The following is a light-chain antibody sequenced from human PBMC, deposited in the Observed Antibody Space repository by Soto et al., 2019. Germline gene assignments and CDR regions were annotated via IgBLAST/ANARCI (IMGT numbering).Light chain of an antibody. V-gene: IGLV2-11*01. J-gene: IGLJ1*01. CDR3: YSYAGSLYV. CDR2: DVS. Sequence: QSVLTQPRSVSGSPGQSVTISCTGTSSDVGGYNYVSWYQQHPGKAPNLMIYDVSKRPSGVPDRFSGSKSGNTASLTISGLQAEDEADYYCYSYAGSLYVFGTGTKLTVL. CDR1: SSDVGGYNY.